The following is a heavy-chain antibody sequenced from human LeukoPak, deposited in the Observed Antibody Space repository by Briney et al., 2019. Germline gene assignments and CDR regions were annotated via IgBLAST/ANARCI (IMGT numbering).Heavy chain of an antibody. CDR1: WFSVNIKY. V-gene: IGHV3-53*04. Sequence: PGGSLRLSRAPPWFSVNIKYKSWVRQAPRDGLGWVLVTYSGGSTYYADSVKGRFTISRHISKNTLNLQMNSLRAEDTAVYYCARAGPYDAFDIWGQGTMVTVSS. D-gene: IGHD1-14*01. J-gene: IGHJ3*02. CDR2: TYSGGST. CDR3: ARAGPYDAFDI.